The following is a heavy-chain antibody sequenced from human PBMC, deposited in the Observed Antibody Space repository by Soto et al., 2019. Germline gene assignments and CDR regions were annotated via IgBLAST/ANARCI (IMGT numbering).Heavy chain of an antibody. CDR2: ISGSSSYI. D-gene: IGHD3-22*01. CDR3: VRARATDSRPDY. V-gene: IGHV3-21*01. CDR1: GFTFSLYS. J-gene: IGHJ4*02. Sequence: LRLSCAASGFTFSLYSMIWVRQAPGKGLEWVSSISGSSSYIYYADSMKGRFTLSRDNAQNSLYLQMNSLRVDDTAVYYCVRARATDSRPDYWGQGTLVTVSS.